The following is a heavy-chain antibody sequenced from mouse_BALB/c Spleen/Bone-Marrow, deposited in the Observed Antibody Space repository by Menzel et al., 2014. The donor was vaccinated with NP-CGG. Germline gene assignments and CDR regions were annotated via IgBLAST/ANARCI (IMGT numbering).Heavy chain of an antibody. D-gene: IGHD2-10*02. Sequence: VQVVESGAELVRPGTSVKISCKASGYTFTNYWLSWVKQRPGHGLEWIGDIYPGGGYTNFNERFKGKATLTADTSSSTAYMQLSSLTSEDSAVYFCAREEYGNYDCFIDYWGQGTTLTVSS. CDR2: IYPGGGYT. V-gene: IGHV1-63*02. J-gene: IGHJ2*01. CDR3: AREEYGNYDCFIDY. CDR1: GYTFTNYW.